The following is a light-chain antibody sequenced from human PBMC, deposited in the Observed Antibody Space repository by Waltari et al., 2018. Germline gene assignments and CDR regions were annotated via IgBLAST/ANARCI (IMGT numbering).Light chain of an antibody. CDR1: QRVSSY. Sequence: DIQMTQFPSSLSASVGDRVSISCRASQRVSSYLDWYQQKPGKAPKLLIYATSSLQSGVPSRFSGSGSGTDFTLTINSLQPEDFATYYCQQSYSLFTFGPGTKVDMK. CDR2: ATS. CDR3: QQSYSLFT. J-gene: IGKJ3*01. V-gene: IGKV1-39*01.